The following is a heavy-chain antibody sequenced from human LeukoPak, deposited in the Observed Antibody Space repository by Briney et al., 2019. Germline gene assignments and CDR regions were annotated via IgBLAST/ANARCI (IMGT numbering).Heavy chain of an antibody. J-gene: IGHJ5*02. CDR1: GYTFTGYY. D-gene: IGHD6-13*01. Sequence: ASVKVSCKASGYTFTGYYMHWVRQAPGQGLEWMGWINPNSGGTNYAQKFQGRVTMTRDTSISTACMELSRLRSDDTAVYYCARDLTGSSSPWGQGTLVTVSS. V-gene: IGHV1-2*02. CDR3: ARDLTGSSSP. CDR2: INPNSGGT.